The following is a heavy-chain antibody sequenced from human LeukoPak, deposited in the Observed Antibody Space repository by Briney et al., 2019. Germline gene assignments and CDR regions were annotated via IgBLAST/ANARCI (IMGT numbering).Heavy chain of an antibody. V-gene: IGHV4-34*01. Sequence: SETLSLTCAVYGGSFSGYYWSWIRQPPGKGLEWIGEINHSGSTNYNPSLKSRVTISIDTSKNQFSLKLSSVTAADTAVYYCARVPGYSRSRGAFDIWGQGTMVTVSS. CDR1: GGSFSGYY. CDR3: ARVPGYSRSRGAFDI. J-gene: IGHJ3*02. CDR2: INHSGST. D-gene: IGHD6-13*01.